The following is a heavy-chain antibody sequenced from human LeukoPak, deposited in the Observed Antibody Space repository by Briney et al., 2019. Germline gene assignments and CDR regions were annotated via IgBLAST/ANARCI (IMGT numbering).Heavy chain of an antibody. J-gene: IGHJ4*02. V-gene: IGHV3-74*01. CDR3: ARGNADYDILTETFWDY. CDR1: GFTFSSYW. CDR2: INSDGSST. D-gene: IGHD3-9*01. Sequence: GGSLRLSCAASGFTFSSYWMHWVRQAPGKGLVWVSRINSDGSSTSYADSVKGRFTISRDNAKNSLYLQMNSLRAEDTAVYYCARGNADYDILTETFWDYWGQGTLVTVSS.